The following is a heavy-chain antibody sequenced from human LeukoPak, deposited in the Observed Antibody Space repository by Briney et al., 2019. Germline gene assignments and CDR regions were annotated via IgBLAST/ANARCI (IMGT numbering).Heavy chain of an antibody. CDR1: GFTFSSYS. Sequence: GGSLRLSCAASGFTFSSYSMNWVRQAPGKGLESASSISSSSNYIYYADSVKGRFTISRDNAKNSLYLQMNSLRAEDTAVYYCASSTYYYDSSGYSGAFDIWGQGTMVTISS. J-gene: IGHJ3*02. CDR3: ASSTYYYDSSGYSGAFDI. CDR2: ISSSSNYI. V-gene: IGHV3-21*01. D-gene: IGHD3-22*01.